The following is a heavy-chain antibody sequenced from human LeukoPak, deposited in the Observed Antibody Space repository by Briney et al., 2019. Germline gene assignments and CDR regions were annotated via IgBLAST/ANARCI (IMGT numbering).Heavy chain of an antibody. CDR2: INHSGST. J-gene: IGHJ5*02. CDR1: GYSISSGYY. D-gene: IGHD2/OR15-2a*01. CDR3: AKGGQLIVTAAITRRHYWFDP. V-gene: IGHV4-38-2*02. Sequence: SETLSLTCTVSGYSISSGYYWSWIRQPPGKGLEWIGEINHSGSTNYNPSLKSRVTISVDTSKNQFSLKLSSVTAADTAVYYCAKGGQLIVTAAITRRHYWFDPWGQGTLVTVSS.